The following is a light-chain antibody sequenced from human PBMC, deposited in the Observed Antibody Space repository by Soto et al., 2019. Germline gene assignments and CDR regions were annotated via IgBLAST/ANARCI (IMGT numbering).Light chain of an antibody. Sequence: QSVLTQPASVSGSPGQSITVSCTGTSSGFDTYNSVSWYQQHPGKAPRLIIYEVSNRPSGVSNRSSGSKSGNTASLTISGLQAEDEAEYYCSAYARGPLFVFGSGTKVTVL. CDR1: SSGFDTYNS. V-gene: IGLV2-14*01. CDR2: EVS. CDR3: SAYARGPLFV. J-gene: IGLJ1*01.